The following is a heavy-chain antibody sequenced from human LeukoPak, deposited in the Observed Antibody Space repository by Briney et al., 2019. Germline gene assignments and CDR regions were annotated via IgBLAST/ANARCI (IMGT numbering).Heavy chain of an antibody. CDR1: GFTFSSYS. Sequence: TGGSLRLSCAASGFTFSSYSMTWVRQAPGKGLEWVSSISSSGDFLYYADSVKGRFTVSRDNAKNSLYLQMSSLRAEDTAVYYCARSVGVLRGVIGYWGQGTLVTVSS. CDR2: ISSSGDFL. V-gene: IGHV3-21*04. CDR3: ARSVGVLRGVIGY. D-gene: IGHD3-10*01. J-gene: IGHJ4*02.